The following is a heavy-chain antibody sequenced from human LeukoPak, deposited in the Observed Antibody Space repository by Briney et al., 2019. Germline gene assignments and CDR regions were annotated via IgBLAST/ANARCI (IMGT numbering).Heavy chain of an antibody. CDR1: GFTFSSYA. V-gene: IGHV3-23*01. J-gene: IGHJ4*02. CDR3: AKDRSCTNDICHGDFDY. CDR2: ISGSGGST. Sequence: GGSLRLSCASSGFTFSSYAVSWVRQAPGKGLEWVSSISGSGGSTYSADSVKGRFTISRDNSKNTLYLQMNGLRAEDTALYYCAKDRSCTNDICHGDFDYWGQGTLVTVSS. D-gene: IGHD2-8*01.